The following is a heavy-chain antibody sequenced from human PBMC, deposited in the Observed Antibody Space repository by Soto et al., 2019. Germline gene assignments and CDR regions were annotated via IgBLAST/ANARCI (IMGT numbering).Heavy chain of an antibody. J-gene: IGHJ4*02. D-gene: IGHD3-22*01. V-gene: IGHV3-23*01. CDR2: ITGSGAGT. Sequence: PGGSLRLSCAASGFAFSSYAMTWVRLVPGKGLEYVASITGSGAGTFYADSVKGRFTISRDNSKNTLYLQMNSLRAEDTAVYYCAKSPGMYYYDSSGYYHYDYWGQGTLVTVSS. CDR3: AKSPGMYYYDSSGYYHYDY. CDR1: GFAFSSYA.